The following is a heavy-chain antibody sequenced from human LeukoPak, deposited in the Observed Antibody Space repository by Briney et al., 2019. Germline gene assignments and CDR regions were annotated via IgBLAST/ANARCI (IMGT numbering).Heavy chain of an antibody. CDR2: INPNSGGI. CDR3: ARAYSSGWYGSTDY. J-gene: IGHJ4*02. D-gene: IGHD6-19*01. CDR1: GYIFTGYY. Sequence: ASVKVPCKASGYIFTGYYMHWVREAPGQGLEWMGWINPNSGGINYEQKFQGRVIMTRDTSISTAYMELTRLRSDDTAVYYCARAYSSGWYGSTDYWGQGTLVTVSS. V-gene: IGHV1-2*02.